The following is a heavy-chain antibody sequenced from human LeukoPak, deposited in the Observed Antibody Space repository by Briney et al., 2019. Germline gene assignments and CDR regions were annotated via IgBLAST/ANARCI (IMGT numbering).Heavy chain of an antibody. CDR3: ARANYDILTGYYLDFDY. CDR1: GYTFTSYY. D-gene: IGHD3-9*01. CDR2: INPSGGST. J-gene: IGHJ4*02. V-gene: IGHV1-46*01. Sequence: ASVKVSCKASGYTFTSYYMHWVRQAPGQGLEWMGIINPSGGSTSYAQKFQGRVTMTRDTSTSTVYRELSSLRSEDTAVYYCARANYDILTGYYLDFDYWGQGTLVTVSS.